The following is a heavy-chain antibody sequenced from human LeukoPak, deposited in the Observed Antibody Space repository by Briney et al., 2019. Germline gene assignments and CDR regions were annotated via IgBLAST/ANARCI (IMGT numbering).Heavy chain of an antibody. D-gene: IGHD6-13*01. Sequence: EASVKVSCKASGGTFSSYAISWVRQAPGQGLEWMGGIIPIFGTANYAQKFQGRVTITADESTSTAYMELSSLRSEDTAVYYCARGTGYSSSWYLAEYFQHWGQGTLVTVSS. CDR2: IIPIFGTA. V-gene: IGHV1-69*01. J-gene: IGHJ1*01. CDR1: GGTFSSYA. CDR3: ARGTGYSSSWYLAEYFQH.